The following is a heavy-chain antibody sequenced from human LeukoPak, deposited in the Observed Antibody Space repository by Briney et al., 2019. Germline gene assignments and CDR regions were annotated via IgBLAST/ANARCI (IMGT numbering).Heavy chain of an antibody. CDR1: GFTFSNYW. J-gene: IGHJ5*02. CDR2: INTDGSST. D-gene: IGHD5-24*01. CDR3: AKDCGWLHFCS. V-gene: IGHV3-74*01. Sequence: GGSLRLSCAASGFTFSNYWMHWVRQAPGKGLVWVSRINTDGSSTSYVDSVKGRFTISRDNSKNTLYLQINTLRAEDTAIYYCAKDCGWLHFCSWGQGTLVTVSS.